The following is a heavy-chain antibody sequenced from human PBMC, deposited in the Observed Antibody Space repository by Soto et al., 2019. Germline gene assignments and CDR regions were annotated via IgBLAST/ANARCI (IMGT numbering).Heavy chain of an antibody. Sequence: PGGSLRLSCAASGFTFYTAWLNWVRQAPGKGLEWVGRIKSKNDGETTDYAAPVKGRFTISRDDSINTLYLQMNSLKTDDTAVYYCVTDTRGSWGQGTLVTVSS. CDR2: IKSKNDGETT. V-gene: IGHV3-15*07. J-gene: IGHJ5*02. CDR1: GFTFYTAW. D-gene: IGHD3-3*01. CDR3: VTDTRGS.